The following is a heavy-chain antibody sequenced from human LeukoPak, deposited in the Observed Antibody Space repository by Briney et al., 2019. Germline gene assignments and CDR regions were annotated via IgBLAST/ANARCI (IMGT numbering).Heavy chain of an antibody. CDR1: GFTFSSYA. J-gene: IGHJ4*02. V-gene: IGHV3-30-3*02. D-gene: IGHD3-22*01. Sequence: GGSLRLSCAASGFTFSSYAMHWVRQAPRKGLEWVAVISYDGSNKYYADSVKGRFTISRDNSKNTLYLQMNSLRAEDTAVYYCAKDPKTYYYDSSGSSDWGQGTLVTVSS. CDR2: ISYDGSNK. CDR3: AKDPKTYYYDSSGSSD.